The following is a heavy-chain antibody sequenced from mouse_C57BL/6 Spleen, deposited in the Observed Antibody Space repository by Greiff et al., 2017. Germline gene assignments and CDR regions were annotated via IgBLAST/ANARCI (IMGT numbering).Heavy chain of an antibody. D-gene: IGHD2-4*01. V-gene: IGHV1-26*01. CDR2: INPNNGGT. CDR3: ATSIYYDSSPFAY. Sequence: EVKLQQSGPELVKPGASVKISCKASGYTFTDYYMNWVKQSHGKSLEWIGDINPNNGGTSYNQKFKGKATLTVDKSSSTAYMELRSLTSEDSAVYYCATSIYYDSSPFAYWGQGTLVTVSA. J-gene: IGHJ3*01. CDR1: GYTFTDYY.